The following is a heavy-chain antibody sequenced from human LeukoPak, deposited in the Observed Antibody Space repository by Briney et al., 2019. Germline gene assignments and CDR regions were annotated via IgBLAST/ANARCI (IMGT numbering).Heavy chain of an antibody. J-gene: IGHJ5*02. D-gene: IGHD4-11*01. Sequence: ASVKVSCKASGYTFTSYDINWVRQATGQGLEWMGWMNPNSGNTGYAQKFQGSVTITRNTSISTAYMELSSLRSEDTAVYYCAREIYPTTVTTGGTVFDPWGQGTLVTVSS. CDR2: MNPNSGNT. CDR3: AREIYPTTVTTGGTVFDP. CDR1: GYTFTSYD. V-gene: IGHV1-8*03.